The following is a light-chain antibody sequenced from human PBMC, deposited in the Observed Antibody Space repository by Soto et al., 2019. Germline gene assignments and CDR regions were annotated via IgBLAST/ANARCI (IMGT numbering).Light chain of an antibody. V-gene: IGLV2-14*01. Sequence: QSVLTQPASVSGSPGQSITISCTGTSSDVGGYDYVSWFQQHPGKAPKLMIYDVRTRPSGVSHRFTGSKSGNTASLTISGLQAEDVADDYWRSYTGSSTVVFGGGTELSVL. CDR2: DVR. J-gene: IGLJ2*01. CDR1: SSDVGGYDY. CDR3: RSYTGSSTVV.